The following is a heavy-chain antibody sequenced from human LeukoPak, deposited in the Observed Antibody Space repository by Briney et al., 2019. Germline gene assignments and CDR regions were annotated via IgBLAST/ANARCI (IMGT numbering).Heavy chain of an antibody. CDR3: ARLTSSWSFDY. J-gene: IGHJ4*02. Sequence: PGESLKISCKGSRYSFTNYWIGWVRQMPGKGLEWMGIISPDGSDTRYSPSFQGQVTISADKSITTAYLQWSSLKASDTAMYYCARLTSSWSFDYWGQGTLVTVSS. CDR1: RYSFTNYW. V-gene: IGHV5-51*01. D-gene: IGHD6-13*01. CDR2: ISPDGSDT.